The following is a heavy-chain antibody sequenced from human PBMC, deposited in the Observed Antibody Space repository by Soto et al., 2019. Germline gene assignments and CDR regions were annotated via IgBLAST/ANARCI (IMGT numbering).Heavy chain of an antibody. CDR3: ASVIAVAGPFDY. CDR2: IIPILGIA. J-gene: IGHJ4*02. D-gene: IGHD6-19*01. CDR1: GYTFTSYA. Sequence: ASVKVSCKASGYTFTSYAMHWVRQAPGQGLEWMGRIIPILGIANYAQKFQGRVTITADKSTSTAYMELSSLRSEDTAVYYCASVIAVAGPFDYWGQGTLVTVSS. V-gene: IGHV1-69*04.